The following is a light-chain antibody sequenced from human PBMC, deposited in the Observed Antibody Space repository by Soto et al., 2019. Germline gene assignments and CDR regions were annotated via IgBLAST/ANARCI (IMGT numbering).Light chain of an antibody. V-gene: IGKV1-5*03. J-gene: IGKJ3*01. Sequence: DIQMTQSPSTLSASVGDRVTITCRASQSISSWLAWYQQKPGKAPKLLIYKASSLESGVPSRFSGSGSWTEFTLTISTLQPDDFATSYCQQYNSYSLYTFGPGTKVYIK. CDR3: QQYNSYSLYT. CDR1: QSISSW. CDR2: KAS.